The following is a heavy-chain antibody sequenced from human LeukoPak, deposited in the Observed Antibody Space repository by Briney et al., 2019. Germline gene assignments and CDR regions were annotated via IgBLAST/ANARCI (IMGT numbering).Heavy chain of an antibody. CDR2: INPNSGGT. Sequence: ASVKVSCKASGYTFTGYYMHWVRQAPGQGLEWMGWINPNSGGTNYAQKFQGRVTMTRDTSISTAYMELSRLRSDDTAVYYCARDQGIAAAGPKKRSSWFDPWGQGTLVTVSS. J-gene: IGHJ5*02. V-gene: IGHV1-2*02. D-gene: IGHD6-13*01. CDR3: ARDQGIAAAGPKKRSSWFDP. CDR1: GYTFTGYY.